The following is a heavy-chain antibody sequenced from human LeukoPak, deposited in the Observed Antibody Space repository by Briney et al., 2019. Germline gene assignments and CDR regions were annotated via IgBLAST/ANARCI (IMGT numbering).Heavy chain of an antibody. J-gene: IGHJ6*02. Sequence: GESLKISCMGSGFNFNTYWIAWVRQMPGKGLEWMGITYPGDSDTRYSPSFQGQVTISADKSITTAYLQWSSLKASDTAMYYCARQKRGSAYRFAYYYGLNVWGQGTTVTVSS. CDR2: TYPGDSDT. CDR1: GFNFNTYW. V-gene: IGHV5-51*01. CDR3: ARQKRGSAYRFAYYYGLNV. D-gene: IGHD5-18*01.